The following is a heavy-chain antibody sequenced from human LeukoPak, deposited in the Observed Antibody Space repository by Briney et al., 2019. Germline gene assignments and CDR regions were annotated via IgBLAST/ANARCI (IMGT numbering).Heavy chain of an antibody. CDR2: IYYSGTT. CDR1: GGSISSSSYY. D-gene: IGHD6-13*01. V-gene: IGHV4-39*01. Sequence: SETLSLTCTLSGGSISSSSYYCGWGRQHRGEGREWIGSIYYSGTTYYHPSQKRQVTISVDTPKNQFSLKLSSVTAAYTAVYYCARQGLFLAAAAHFWGQGTLVTVSS. J-gene: IGHJ4*02. CDR3: ARQGLFLAAAAHF.